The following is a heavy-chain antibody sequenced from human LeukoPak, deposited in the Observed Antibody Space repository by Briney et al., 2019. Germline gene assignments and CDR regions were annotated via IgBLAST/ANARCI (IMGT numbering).Heavy chain of an antibody. Sequence: KPSETLSLTCAVYGGSFSDYYWTWIRQPPGKGLEWIGEISHSGSTSYNPSLKSRVAISVDASKNQVSLHLSSVTAADTAVYCCARGTLWFGRLIDYWGQGTLVTVSS. V-gene: IGHV4-34*01. D-gene: IGHD3-10*01. CDR3: ARGTLWFGRLIDY. J-gene: IGHJ4*02. CDR1: GGSFSDYY. CDR2: ISHSGST.